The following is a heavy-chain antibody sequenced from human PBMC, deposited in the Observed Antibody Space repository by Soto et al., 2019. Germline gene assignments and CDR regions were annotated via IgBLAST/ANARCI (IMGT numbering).Heavy chain of an antibody. CDR1: GGTFSSYA. Sequence: QVQLVQSGAEVKKPGSSVKVSCKASGGTFSSYAISWVRQAPGQGLEWMGGIIPISGTANYAQKFQGRVTITGDESTRTAYMELSSLRSEDTAVYYCTRSQGSSTSLEIYYYYYYGMDVWGQGTTVTVSS. CDR3: TRSQGSSTSLEIYYYYYYGMDV. J-gene: IGHJ6*02. CDR2: IIPISGTA. D-gene: IGHD2-2*01. V-gene: IGHV1-69*01.